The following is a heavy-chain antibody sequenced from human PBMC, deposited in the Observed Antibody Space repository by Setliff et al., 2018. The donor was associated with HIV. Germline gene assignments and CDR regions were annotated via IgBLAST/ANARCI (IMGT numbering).Heavy chain of an antibody. V-gene: IGHV4-4*07. Sequence: LSLTCHVSGDSLNTYYWSWIRQSGGKGLEWIGRIYASGKTTFNPPLKSRVRMSVDTSKNQFSLQLTSVTASDTAVYYCARGNNDLESFDYWGQGALVTVSS. CDR2: IYASGKT. J-gene: IGHJ4*02. CDR1: GDSLNTYY. D-gene: IGHD3-3*01. CDR3: ARGNNDLESFDY.